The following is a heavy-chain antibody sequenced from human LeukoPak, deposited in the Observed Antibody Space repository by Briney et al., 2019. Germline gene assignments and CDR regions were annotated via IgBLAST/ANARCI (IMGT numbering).Heavy chain of an antibody. V-gene: IGHV1-69*05. CDR3: AEDRHYGDYGYYYYYYMDV. CDR2: IIPIFGTA. J-gene: IGHJ6*03. D-gene: IGHD4-17*01. CDR1: GGTFSSYA. Sequence: SVKVSCKASGGTFSSYAISWVRQAPGQGLEWMGRIIPIFGTANYAQKFQGRVTITTDESTSPAYMELSSLRSEDTAVYYFAEDRHYGDYGYYYYYYMDVWGKGTTVTVSS.